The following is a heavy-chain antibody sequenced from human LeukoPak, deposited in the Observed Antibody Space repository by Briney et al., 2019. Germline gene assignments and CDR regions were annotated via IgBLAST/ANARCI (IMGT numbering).Heavy chain of an antibody. CDR2: IIPIFGTA. CDR3: ARVTGYDWESSYDY. V-gene: IGHV1-69*13. CDR1: GYTFTTYD. Sequence: SVKVSCKASGYTFTTYDINWVRQAPGQGLEWMGGIIPIFGTANYAQKFQGRVTITADESTSTAYMELSSLRSEDTAVYYCARVTGYDWESSYDYWGQGTLVTVSS. D-gene: IGHD5-12*01. J-gene: IGHJ4*02.